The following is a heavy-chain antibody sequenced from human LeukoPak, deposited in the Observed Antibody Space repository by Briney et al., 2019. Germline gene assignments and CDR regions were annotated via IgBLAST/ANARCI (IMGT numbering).Heavy chain of an antibody. CDR3: ARVSGYDSDYYYYGTDV. J-gene: IGHJ6*02. CDR1: GYTFTSYY. D-gene: IGHD5-12*01. CDR2: INPSGGST. V-gene: IGHV1-46*01. Sequence: GASVKVSCKASGYTFTSYYMHWVRQAPGQGLEWMGIINPSGGSTSYAQKFQGRVTMTRDTSTSTVYMELSSLRSEDTAVYYCARVSGYDSDYYYYGTDVWGQGTTVTVPS.